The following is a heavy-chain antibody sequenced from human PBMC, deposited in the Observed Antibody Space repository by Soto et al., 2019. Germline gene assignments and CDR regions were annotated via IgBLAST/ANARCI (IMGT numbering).Heavy chain of an antibody. V-gene: IGHV3-23*01. D-gene: IGHD3-16*02. CDR3: AKSRVFIGAIVTLLDS. CDR1: SGSIDNVYW. Sequence: VTLSLTCAVSSGSIDNVYWWSWVRQAAEKGLEWVASISNNGDTAYYADSVKGRFTISRGNSENTLYLQMNGLRADDTALYFCAKSRVFIGAIVTLLDSWGQGTQVTVSS. J-gene: IGHJ4*02. CDR2: ISNNGDTA.